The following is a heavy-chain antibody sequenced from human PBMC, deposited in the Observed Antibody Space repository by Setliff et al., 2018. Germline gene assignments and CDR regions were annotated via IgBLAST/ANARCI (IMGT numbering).Heavy chain of an antibody. Sequence: SETLSLTCTVSGGSISDYYWSWIRQAPGKGLEWIGYIYYGGSTNYNPSLKSRVTISVDKSKNQFSLKLSSVTAADTAVYYCASSGGDTIFGVVMSPSYYFDYWGQGTQVTVSS. CDR2: IYYGGST. J-gene: IGHJ4*02. V-gene: IGHV4-59*12. D-gene: IGHD3-3*01. CDR1: GGSISDYY. CDR3: ASSGGDTIFGVVMSPSYYFDY.